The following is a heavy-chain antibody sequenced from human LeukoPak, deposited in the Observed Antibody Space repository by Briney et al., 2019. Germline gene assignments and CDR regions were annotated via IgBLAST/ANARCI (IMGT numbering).Heavy chain of an antibody. J-gene: IGHJ4*02. V-gene: IGHV3-21*01. CDR1: GFTFSSYS. CDR2: ISTSGSFI. Sequence: GGSLRLSCAASGFTFSSYSMNWVRQAPGKGLEWVSSISTSGSFIYSADSVKGRFTISRDNSKNTLYLQMNSLRAEDTAVYYCAKTPRRIPPDDYWGQGTLVTVSS. D-gene: IGHD1-14*01. CDR3: AKTPRRIPPDDY.